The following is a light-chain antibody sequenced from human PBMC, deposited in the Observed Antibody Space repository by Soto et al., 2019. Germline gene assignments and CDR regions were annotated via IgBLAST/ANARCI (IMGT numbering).Light chain of an antibody. CDR2: EVT. Sequence: QSVLTQPPSASGSPGQSVTISCIGTASDIGRYNYVSWYQHHPGKAPKLIIYEVTKRPSGVPDRFSGSKSGNTASLTVSGXQADDEADYSCNSYVGSNNYVFGTGTRSPS. J-gene: IGLJ1*01. CDR1: ASDIGRYNY. V-gene: IGLV2-8*01. CDR3: NSYVGSNNYV.